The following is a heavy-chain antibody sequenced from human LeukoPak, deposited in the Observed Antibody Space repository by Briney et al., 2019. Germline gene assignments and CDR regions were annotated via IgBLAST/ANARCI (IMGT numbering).Heavy chain of an antibody. V-gene: IGHV4-34*01. D-gene: IGHD6-19*01. CDR3: AREESRSSGWYDY. CDR2: INHSGST. Sequence: SETLSLTCAVYGGSFSGYYWSWIRQPPGKGLEWIGEINHSGSTNYNPSLKSRVTISVDTSKNQFSLKLSSVTAANTAVYYCAREESRSSGWYDYWGQGTLVTVSS. J-gene: IGHJ4*02. CDR1: GGSFSGYY.